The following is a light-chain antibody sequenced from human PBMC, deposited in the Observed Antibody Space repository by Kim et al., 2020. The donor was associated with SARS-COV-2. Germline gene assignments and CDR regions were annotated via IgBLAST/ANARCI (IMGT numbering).Light chain of an antibody. CDR2: GAS. J-gene: IGKJ2*01. CDR1: QSVSSN. CDR3: QQYNNWPPMYT. Sequence: SPGERAPPSCRASQSVSSNLAWYQQKPGQAPRLLIYGASTRATGIPARFSGSGSGTEFTLTISGLQSEDFAVYYCQQYNNWPPMYTFGQGTKLEI. V-gene: IGKV3-15*01.